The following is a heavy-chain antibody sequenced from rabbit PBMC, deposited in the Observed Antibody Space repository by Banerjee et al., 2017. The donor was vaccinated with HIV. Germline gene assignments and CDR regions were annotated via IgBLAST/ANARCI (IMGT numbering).Heavy chain of an antibody. Sequence: QEQLEESGGDLVKPEGSLTLTCKASGLDFSSSYWICWVRQAPGKGLEWIACIGSGGSDSTYYASWSKGRFTISKTSSATVTLQMTSLTAADTATYFCARAVTVSLTWLDLWGPGTLVTVS. CDR3: ARAVTVSLTWLDL. CDR1: GLDFSSSYW. CDR2: IGSGGSDST. D-gene: IGHD4-1*01. V-gene: IGHV1S45*01. J-gene: IGHJ6*01.